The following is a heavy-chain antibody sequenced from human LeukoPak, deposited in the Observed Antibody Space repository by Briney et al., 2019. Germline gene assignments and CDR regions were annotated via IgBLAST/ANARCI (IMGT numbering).Heavy chain of an antibody. CDR1: GGSISSYY. V-gene: IGHV4-59*01. CDR2: IYYSGST. Sequence: PSETLSLTCTVSGGSISSYYWSWIRQPPGKGLEWIGYIYYSGSTNYNPSLKSRVTISVDTSKNQFSLKLSSVTAADTAVYYCAKDVVAAAGIDVESDYWGQGTLVTVSS. D-gene: IGHD6-13*01. CDR3: AKDVVAAAGIDVESDY. J-gene: IGHJ4*02.